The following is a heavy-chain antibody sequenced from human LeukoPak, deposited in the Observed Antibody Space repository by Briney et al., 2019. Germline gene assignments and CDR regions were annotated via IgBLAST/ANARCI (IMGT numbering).Heavy chain of an antibody. CDR1: GYTFTGYY. CDR3: ARSEAGELLVDY. CDR2: INPNGGGT. J-gene: IGHJ4*02. V-gene: IGHV1-2*02. Sequence: ASVKVSCKASGYTFTGYYMHWVRQAPGQGLEWMGWINPNGGGTNYAQKFQGRVTMTRDTSISTAYMELSRLRSDDTAVYYCARSEAGELLVDYWGQGTLVTVSS. D-gene: IGHD3-10*01.